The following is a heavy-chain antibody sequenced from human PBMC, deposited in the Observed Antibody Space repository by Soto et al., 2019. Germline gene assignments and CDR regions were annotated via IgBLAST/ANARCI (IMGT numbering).Heavy chain of an antibody. V-gene: IGHV1-3*01. CDR2: INPDTRYR. D-gene: IGHD2-8*01. CDR3: TRDLNGGNPFDY. CDR1: GYTLPNYS. Sequence: QVQLVQSGAEVKKPGASVRLSCKPSGYTLPNYSIQWVRQAAGQGLQWLGWINPDTRYRESSQRLQSRLTLTMDYSSTAFYMDLTSLTSEDTATYFCTRDLNGGNPFDYWGQGTLVTVSS. J-gene: IGHJ4*02.